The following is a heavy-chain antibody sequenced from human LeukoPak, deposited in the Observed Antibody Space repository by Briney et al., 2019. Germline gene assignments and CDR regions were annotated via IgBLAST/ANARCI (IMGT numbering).Heavy chain of an antibody. Sequence: PSETLSLTCTVSGGSISSGGYYWSWIRQHPGKGLEWIGYIYYSGSTYYNPSLKSRVTISVDTSKNQFSLKLSSVTAADTAVYYCARPGRYYDILTGYYTNYYFDYWGQGTLVTVSS. CDR1: GGSISSGGYY. CDR2: IYYSGST. V-gene: IGHV4-31*03. CDR3: ARPGRYYDILTGYYTNYYFDY. D-gene: IGHD3-9*01. J-gene: IGHJ4*02.